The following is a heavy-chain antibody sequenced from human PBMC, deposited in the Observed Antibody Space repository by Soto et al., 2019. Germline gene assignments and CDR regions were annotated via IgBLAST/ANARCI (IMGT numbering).Heavy chain of an antibody. J-gene: IGHJ4*02. CDR1: GASISSGNYY. CDR2: IYYTGST. V-gene: IGHV4-31*03. Sequence: QVQLQEPGPGLVKPSQTLSLTCSVSGASISSGNYYWSWIRQHPGKGLEWIGYIYYTGSTYYNPSLRGRIAISEDMSKNHFSLRLSSVTAADTAVYYCARGRKEAGGPFGYWGQGTLVTVSS. D-gene: IGHD3-10*01. CDR3: ARGRKEAGGPFGY.